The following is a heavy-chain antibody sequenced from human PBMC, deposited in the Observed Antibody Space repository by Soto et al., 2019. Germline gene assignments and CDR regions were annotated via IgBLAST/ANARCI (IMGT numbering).Heavy chain of an antibody. J-gene: IGHJ6*02. V-gene: IGHV3-30-3*01. CDR2: ISYDGSNK. CDR3: ARDGYCSGGSCAEGGYYYYYYGMDV. CDR1: GFTFSSYA. Sequence: QVQLVESGGGVVQPGRSLRLSCAASGFTFSSYAMHWVRQAPGKGLEWVAVISYDGSNKYYADSVKGRFTISRDNSKNASYXXMXSXXAEDRAVYYCARDGYCSGGSCAEGGYYYYYYGMDVWGQGATVTFSS. D-gene: IGHD2-15*01.